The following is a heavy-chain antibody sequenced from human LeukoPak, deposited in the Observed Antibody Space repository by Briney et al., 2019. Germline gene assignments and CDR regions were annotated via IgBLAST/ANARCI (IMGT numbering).Heavy chain of an antibody. D-gene: IGHD4-11*01. CDR3: ARDRATVTNDYWFDP. J-gene: IGHJ5*02. Sequence: SETLSLTCTVSGGSISSSNYYWGWIRQPPGKGLEWIGSIYYTESANYNPSLKSRVTISLDTSKKQFSLKLSSVTAADTAVYYCARDRATVTNDYWFDPWGQGTLVTVSS. CDR1: GGSISSSNYY. V-gene: IGHV4-39*07. CDR2: IYYTESA.